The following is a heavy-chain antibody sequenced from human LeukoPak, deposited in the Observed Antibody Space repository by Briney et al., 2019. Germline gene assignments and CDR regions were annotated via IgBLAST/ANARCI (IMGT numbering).Heavy chain of an antibody. V-gene: IGHV4-59*01. CDR2: IYYSGST. J-gene: IGHJ3*02. CDR3: ARQPTYGSGSYLDAFDI. D-gene: IGHD3-10*01. CDR1: GGSISSYY. Sequence: SETLSLTCTVSGGSISSYYWSWIRQPPGKGLEWIGYIYYSGSTNYNPSLKSRVTISVDTSKNQFSLKLSSVTAADTAEYYCARQPTYGSGSYLDAFDIWGQGTMVTVSS.